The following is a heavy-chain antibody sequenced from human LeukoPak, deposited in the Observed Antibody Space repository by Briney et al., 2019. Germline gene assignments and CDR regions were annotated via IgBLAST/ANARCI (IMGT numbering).Heavy chain of an antibody. CDR3: ASLRVDSNWFDP. V-gene: IGHV4-34*01. J-gene: IGHJ5*02. Sequence: SETLSLTCAVYGGSFSAYYGSWIRQPPGKGLEWIGEINHSGSTNYSPSLKSRVAISVDTSKNQFSLKLSSVTAADTAVYYCASLRVDSNWFDPWGQGTLVTVSS. CDR2: INHSGST. CDR1: GGSFSAYY. D-gene: IGHD2-15*01.